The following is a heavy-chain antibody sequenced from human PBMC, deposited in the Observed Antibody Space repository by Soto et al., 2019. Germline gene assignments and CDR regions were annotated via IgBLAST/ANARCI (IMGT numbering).Heavy chain of an antibody. D-gene: IGHD1-26*01. V-gene: IGHV4-39*01. J-gene: IGHJ4*02. CDR3: ARGDPLGWELPCLDY. CDR2: IYYSGYT. CDR1: GGSISSSSYY. Sequence: SETLSLTCTVSGGSISSSSYYWGWIRQPPGKGLEWIGSIYYSGYTYYNPSLKSRVTISVDTSKNQFSLKLSSVTAADTAVYYCARGDPLGWELPCLDYWGQGTLVTVSS.